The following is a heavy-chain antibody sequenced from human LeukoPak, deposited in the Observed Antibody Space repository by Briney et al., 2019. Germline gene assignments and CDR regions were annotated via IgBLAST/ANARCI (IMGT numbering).Heavy chain of an antibody. V-gene: IGHV4-38-2*01. Sequence: SETLSLTCAVSGYSISSGYYWGWIRQPPGKGLEGIGTIYHSGTTYYNPSLKSRVDSSLDTTNNKFSLNLRSVTAADSAVYYCARFVSPSGRGFDPWGQGTLVTVSS. CDR3: ARFVSPSGRGFDP. CDR1: GYSISSGYY. CDR2: IYHSGTT. D-gene: IGHD6-25*01. J-gene: IGHJ5*02.